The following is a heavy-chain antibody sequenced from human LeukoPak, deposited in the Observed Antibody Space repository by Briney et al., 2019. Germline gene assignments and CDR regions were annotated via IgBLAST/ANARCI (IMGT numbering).Heavy chain of an antibody. D-gene: IGHD3-22*01. CDR3: AKGSYYDSSGSFYFDY. Sequence: GGSLRLSCAASGFTFTSSAMNWVRQAPGKGLEWVSAISGGGGNTNYADSVKGRFTISRDNSKNTLYVQVNSLGTEDTAAYYCAKGSYYDSSGSFYFDYWGQGTLVTVSS. J-gene: IGHJ4*02. CDR2: ISGGGGNT. CDR1: GFTFTSSA. V-gene: IGHV3-23*01.